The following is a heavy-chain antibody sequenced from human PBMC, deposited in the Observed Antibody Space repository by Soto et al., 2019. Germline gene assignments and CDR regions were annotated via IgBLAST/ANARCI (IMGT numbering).Heavy chain of an antibody. V-gene: IGHV1-18*04. D-gene: IGHD3-3*01. Sequence: QVQLVQSGAEVKKPGASVKVSCKASGYTFTSYGISWVRQAPGQGLEWMGWISAYNGNTNYAQKLQGRVTMTTDTSTSTAYMELRSLRSDDTAVYYCARDLPTITIFGVVIIPPVYYYYGMDVWGPGTTVTVSS. CDR2: ISAYNGNT. CDR3: ARDLPTITIFGVVIIPPVYYYYGMDV. J-gene: IGHJ6*02. CDR1: GYTFTSYG.